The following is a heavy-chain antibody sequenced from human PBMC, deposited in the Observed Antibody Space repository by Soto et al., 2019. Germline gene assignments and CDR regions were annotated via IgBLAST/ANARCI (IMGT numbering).Heavy chain of an antibody. CDR1: GGSIGSSPYF. V-gene: IGHV4-39*01. D-gene: IGHD6-19*01. CDR3: ARQFDRTGWIGRLPSNRGSFDS. CDR2: IYHSANT. J-gene: IGHJ4*02. Sequence: SETLSLTCTVSGGSIGSSPYFWGWIRHPPGKGLEWIGNIYHSANTYYNPSLQSRVTISVDTSKQFSLTLRSVTAADTAVYYCARQFDRTGWIGRLPSNRGSFDSWGQGILVTVSS.